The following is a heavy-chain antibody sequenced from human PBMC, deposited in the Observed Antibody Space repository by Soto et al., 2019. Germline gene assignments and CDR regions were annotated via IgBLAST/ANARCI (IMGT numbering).Heavy chain of an antibody. CDR2: INPSGGST. CDR1: GYTFTSCC. J-gene: IGHJ6*02. CDR3: ARDWSEYDSSGYRHYYYYGMDV. V-gene: IGHV1-46*01. D-gene: IGHD3-22*01. Sequence: ASVKVSCKESGYTFTSCCMHWVRQAPGQGLEWMGVINPSGGSTSYAQKFQGRVTMTRDTSTSTVYMELSSLRSEDTAVYYCARDWSEYDSSGYRHYYYYGMDVWGQGTTDTVSS.